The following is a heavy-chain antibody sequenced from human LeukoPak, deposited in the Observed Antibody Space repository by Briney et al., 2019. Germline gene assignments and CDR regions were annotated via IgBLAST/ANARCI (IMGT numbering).Heavy chain of an antibody. J-gene: IGHJ4*02. D-gene: IGHD3-16*01. CDR1: GFSVSDYS. V-gene: IGHV3-11*05. CDR3: TRERRGSYYAFES. CDR2: VMSGRGST. Sequence: PGGSLRLSCAASGFSVSDYSISWIRQSQGKGPEWISYVMSGRGSTNYADSVKGRFTISRDNAKNSVALQLDGLRADDTAVYFCTRERRGSYYAFESWGQGTLVTVSS.